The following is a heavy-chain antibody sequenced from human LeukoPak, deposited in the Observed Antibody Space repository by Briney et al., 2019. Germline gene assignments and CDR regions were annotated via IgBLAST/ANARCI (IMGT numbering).Heavy chain of an antibody. CDR2: ISSSSTI. CDR1: GFTFSSYS. Sequence: PGGSLRLSCAASGFTFSSYSMNWVRQAPGKGLEWVSYISSSSTIYYADSVKGRFTISRDNAKNSLYLQMNSLRDEDTAVYYCARLLTGPYYYYYYGMDVWGQGTTVTVSS. V-gene: IGHV3-48*02. D-gene: IGHD3-9*01. J-gene: IGHJ6*02. CDR3: ARLLTGPYYYYYYGMDV.